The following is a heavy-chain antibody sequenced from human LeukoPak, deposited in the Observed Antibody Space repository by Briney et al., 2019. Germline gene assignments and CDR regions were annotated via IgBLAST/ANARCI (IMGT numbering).Heavy chain of an antibody. Sequence: GGPLRLSCVASGFTFSDYWMHWVRQVPGKGLVCVSRIIRMGLITTTADSVKGRFTISRDNPKNTMYLQMTSLRAEDTAVYYCATDYHDSGGYYYSGDYWGQGTLVTVS. D-gene: IGHD3-22*01. CDR1: GFTFSDYW. CDR3: ATDYHDSGGYYYSGDY. V-gene: IGHV3-74*01. J-gene: IGHJ4*02. CDR2: IIRMGLIT.